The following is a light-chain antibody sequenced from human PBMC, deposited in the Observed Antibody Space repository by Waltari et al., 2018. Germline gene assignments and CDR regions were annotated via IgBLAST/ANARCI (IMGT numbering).Light chain of an antibody. CDR1: GLRTFY. CDR2: DKH. Sequence: SSEMTQEPAVSVALGQTVRITCQGGGLRTFYANWNQQKPGQPPLLALYDKHNRPSGITDRFSGSRSGNTASLTISGAQAEDEADYYCNTRDISGDHLVFGSGTKVTVL. CDR3: NTRDISGDHLV. J-gene: IGLJ1*01. V-gene: IGLV3-19*01.